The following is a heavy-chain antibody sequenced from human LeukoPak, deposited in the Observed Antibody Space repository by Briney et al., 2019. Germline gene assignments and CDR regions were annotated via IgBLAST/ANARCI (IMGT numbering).Heavy chain of an antibody. CDR3: ARDLEYYYDSSGYGDY. Sequence: KQAGSEKYYVDSVKGRFTISRDNAKNSLYLQMNSLRAEDTAVYYCARDLEYYYDSSGYGDYWGQGTLVTVSS. J-gene: IGHJ4*02. V-gene: IGHV3-7*03. CDR2: KQAGSEK. D-gene: IGHD3-22*01.